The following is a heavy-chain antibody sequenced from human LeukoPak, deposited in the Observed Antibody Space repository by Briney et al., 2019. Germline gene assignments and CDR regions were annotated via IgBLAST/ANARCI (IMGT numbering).Heavy chain of an antibody. J-gene: IGHJ4*02. CDR3: AKSKVAQNRFDY. CDR2: ISGSGDAT. V-gene: IGHV3-23*01. D-gene: IGHD2-15*01. CDR1: GFTFSSYA. Sequence: GGSLRLSCAASGFTFSSYAMSWVRQAPGKGLEWVSAISGSGDATYYADSVKGRFTISRDNSKNTLYLQMNSLRAEDTAVYYCAKSKVAQNRFDYWGQGTLVTVSS.